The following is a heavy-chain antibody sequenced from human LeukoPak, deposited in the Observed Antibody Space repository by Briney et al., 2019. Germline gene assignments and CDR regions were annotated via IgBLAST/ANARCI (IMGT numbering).Heavy chain of an antibody. D-gene: IGHD6-19*01. CDR1: GGSVSSGSYY. J-gene: IGHJ5*02. CDR2: IYYSGNT. Sequence: SETLSLTCTVSGGSVSSGSYYWSWIRQPPGKGLEWIGYIYYSGNTNYNPSLKSRVTISVDTSKNQFSLKLSSVTAADTAVYYCASTYSSGWYSGTNWFDPWGQGTLVTVSS. V-gene: IGHV4-61*01. CDR3: ASTYSSGWYSGTNWFDP.